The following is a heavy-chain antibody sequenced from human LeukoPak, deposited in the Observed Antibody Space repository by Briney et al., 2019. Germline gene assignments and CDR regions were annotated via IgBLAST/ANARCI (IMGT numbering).Heavy chain of an antibody. CDR3: ARLGAGPTYYDFWSGYSSFYFDY. Sequence: IPSETLSLTRTVSGGSTSSSNYYWGWIRQPPGKGLEWIGGIHYSGNTYYNPSLKSRVTISIDTSKNQFSLKLSSVTAADTAVHYCARLGAGPTYYDFWSGYSSFYFDYWGQGTLVTVSS. J-gene: IGHJ4*02. CDR2: IHYSGNT. D-gene: IGHD3-3*01. CDR1: GGSTSSSNYY. V-gene: IGHV4-39*01.